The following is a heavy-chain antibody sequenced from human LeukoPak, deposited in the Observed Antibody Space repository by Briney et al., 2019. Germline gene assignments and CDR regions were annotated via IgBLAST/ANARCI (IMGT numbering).Heavy chain of an antibody. D-gene: IGHD3-22*01. CDR2: ISTRGTNT. J-gene: IGHJ3*02. CDR3: AKKADSSGYYSGAFDI. V-gene: IGHV3-11*04. CDR1: RFTFSDYY. Sequence: GGSLRLSCGPSRFTFSDYYMSWMRQAPGKGLEWVSYISTRGTNTYYGHSVKGRFTISRDNSKNTLYLQMNSLRSEDTAVYYCAKKADSSGYYSGAFDIWGQGTMVTVSS.